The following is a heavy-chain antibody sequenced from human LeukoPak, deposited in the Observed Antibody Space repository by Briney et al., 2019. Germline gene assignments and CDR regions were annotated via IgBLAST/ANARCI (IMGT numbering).Heavy chain of an antibody. Sequence: GGSLRLSCAASGFTFSSYWMSWVRQAPGKGLEWVANIKQDGSEKYYVDSVKGRFTISRDNSKNTLYLQMNSLRAEDTAVYYCATYGDYVQKLGPADWGQGTLVTVSS. D-gene: IGHD4-17*01. CDR3: ATYGDYVQKLGPAD. J-gene: IGHJ4*02. V-gene: IGHV3-7*01. CDR2: IKQDGSEK. CDR1: GFTFSSYW.